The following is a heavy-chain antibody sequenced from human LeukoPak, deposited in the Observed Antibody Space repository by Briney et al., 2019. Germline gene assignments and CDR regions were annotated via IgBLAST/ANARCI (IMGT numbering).Heavy chain of an antibody. CDR2: INHSGST. V-gene: IGHV4-34*01. J-gene: IGHJ5*02. D-gene: IGHD6-13*01. Sequence: SDTLSLTCAVYGGSFSGYYWSWIRQPPGKGLEWIGEINHSGSTNYNPSLKSRVTISVDTSKNQFSLKLSSVTAADTAVYYCARAVSYSSSWAPRFNWFDPWGQGTLVTVSS. CDR3: ARAVSYSSSWAPRFNWFDP. CDR1: GGSFSGYY.